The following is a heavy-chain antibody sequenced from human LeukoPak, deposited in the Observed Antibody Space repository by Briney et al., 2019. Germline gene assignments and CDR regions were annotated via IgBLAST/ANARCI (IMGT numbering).Heavy chain of an antibody. CDR1: GFTFSAYA. CDR3: ARDPNGDYIGAFDM. D-gene: IGHD4-17*01. V-gene: IGHV3-23*01. Sequence: PGGSLRLSCTASGFTFSAYAMMRVRQAPGKGPEWGSAIRGGGGSAFYADPVKGRFTISRDNSKYTLFLQMNSLRAEDTAVYYCARDPNGDYIGAFDMWGPGTMVTVSS. J-gene: IGHJ3*02. CDR2: IRGGGGSA.